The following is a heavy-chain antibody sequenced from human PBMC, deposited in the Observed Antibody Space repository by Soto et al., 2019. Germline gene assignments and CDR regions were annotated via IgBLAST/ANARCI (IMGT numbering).Heavy chain of an antibody. V-gene: IGHV3-49*03. CDR2: IRSKAYGGTT. CDR1: GFTFGDYA. J-gene: IGHJ6*02. Sequence: PGGSLRLSCTASGFTFGDYAMSWFRQAPGKGLEWVGFIRSKAYGGTTEYAASVKGRFTISRDDSKSIAYLQMNSLKTEDTAVYYCTRVGYCISTSCGITHYYYGMDVWGQGTTVTVSS. D-gene: IGHD2-2*01. CDR3: TRVGYCISTSCGITHYYYGMDV.